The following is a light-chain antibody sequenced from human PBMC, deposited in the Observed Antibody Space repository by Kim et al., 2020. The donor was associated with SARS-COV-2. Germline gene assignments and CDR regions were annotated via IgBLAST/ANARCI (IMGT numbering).Light chain of an antibody. CDR3: QQCDNVPIT. J-gene: IGKJ5*01. CDR2: DAS. Sequence: DIQMTQFPSSLSASVGDRVTITCQASQDISNYLYWYQHKPGKAPKVLIYDASNLATAVPSRFSGSGYGTDFTFTISSLHPEDVATYYCQQCDNVPITCGQGTRLEIK. V-gene: IGKV1-33*01. CDR1: QDISNY.